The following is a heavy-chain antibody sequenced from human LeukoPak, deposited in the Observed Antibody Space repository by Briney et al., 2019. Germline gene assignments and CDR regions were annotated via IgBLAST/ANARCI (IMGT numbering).Heavy chain of an antibody. D-gene: IGHD1-26*01. J-gene: IGHJ4*02. V-gene: IGHV3-48*03. Sequence: GGSLRLSCAASGFTFSSYEMNWVRQAPGKGLEWVSYISSSGSTIYYADSVKGRFTISRDNAKNSLFLQMNSLRAEDTAVYYCARDRGPCTAWGQGTLVTVSS. CDR3: ARDRGPCTA. CDR2: ISSSGSTI. CDR1: GFTFSSYE.